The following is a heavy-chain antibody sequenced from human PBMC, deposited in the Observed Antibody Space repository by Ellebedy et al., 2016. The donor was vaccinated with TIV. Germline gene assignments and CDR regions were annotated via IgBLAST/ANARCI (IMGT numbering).Heavy chain of an antibody. D-gene: IGHD6-13*01. CDR3: ARDRGAAADPFFDY. Sequence: GGSLRLSXAASGFTFSSYSMNWVRQAPGKGLEWVSYISSSSRTIYYADSVKGRFTISRDNAKNSLYLQMNSLRDEDTAVYYCARDRGAAADPFFDYWGQGTLVTVSS. CDR2: ISSSSRTI. J-gene: IGHJ4*02. V-gene: IGHV3-48*02. CDR1: GFTFSSYS.